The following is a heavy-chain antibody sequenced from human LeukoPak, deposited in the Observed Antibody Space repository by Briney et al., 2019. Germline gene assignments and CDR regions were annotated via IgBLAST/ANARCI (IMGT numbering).Heavy chain of an antibody. CDR2: IIYDGYYK. D-gene: IGHD3-10*01. V-gene: IGHV3-30*18. CDR1: GFSLNSYG. J-gene: IGHJ6*02. Sequence: GGSLRLSCAASGFSLNSYGMHCVRQAPGKGLEWVAIIIYDGYYKYYTDSVKGRFTISRDDSKNTLYLQMNSLRADDTAVYYCAKDLITMVRGSPMDVWGQGTTVTVSS. CDR3: AKDLITMVRGSPMDV.